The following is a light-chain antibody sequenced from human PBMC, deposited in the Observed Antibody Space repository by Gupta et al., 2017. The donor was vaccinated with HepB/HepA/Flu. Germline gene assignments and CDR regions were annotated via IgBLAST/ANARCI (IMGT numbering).Light chain of an antibody. CDR2: AAS. J-gene: IGKJ1*01. Sequence: GDRVTITCRASQGISNFLAWYQQKPGKIPKLLIFAASTLQSGVPSRFSGSLFGTDFTLTISSLQPEDVATYYCQKDDSAPWTFGQGTKVEIK. V-gene: IGKV1-27*01. CDR1: QGISNF. CDR3: QKDDSAPWT.